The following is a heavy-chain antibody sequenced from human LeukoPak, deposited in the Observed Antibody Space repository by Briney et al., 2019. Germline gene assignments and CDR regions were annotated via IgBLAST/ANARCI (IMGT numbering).Heavy chain of an antibody. CDR2: INHSGST. J-gene: IGHJ5*02. D-gene: IGHD2-2*01. Sequence: SETLSLTCAVYGGSFSGYYWSWIRQPPGKGLEWIGEINHSGSTNYNPSLKSRVTISVDTSRNQFSLKLSSVTAADTAVYYCASASSYCSSTSCYRGWFDPWGQGTLVTVSS. V-gene: IGHV4-34*01. CDR1: GGSFSGYY. CDR3: ASASSYCSSTSCYRGWFDP.